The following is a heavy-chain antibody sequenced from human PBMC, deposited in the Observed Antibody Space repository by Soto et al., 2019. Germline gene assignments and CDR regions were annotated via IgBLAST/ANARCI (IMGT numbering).Heavy chain of an antibody. CDR2: ISWNSGSI. J-gene: IGHJ6*02. CDR1: GFTFDDYA. V-gene: IGHV3-9*01. CDR3: AKGNYDFWSGYQYYYYYGMDV. D-gene: IGHD3-3*01. Sequence: LRLSCAASGFTFDDYAMHWVRQAPGKGLEWVSGISWNSGSIGYADSVKGRFTISRDKAKNSLYLQMNSLRAEDTALYYCAKGNYDFWSGYQYYYYYGMDVWGQGPTVTVSS.